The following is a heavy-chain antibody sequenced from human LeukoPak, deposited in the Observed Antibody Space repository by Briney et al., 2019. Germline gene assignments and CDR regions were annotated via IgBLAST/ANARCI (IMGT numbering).Heavy chain of an antibody. Sequence: GGSLRLSCAASGFTFSSYGMHWVRQAPGKGLEWVSYISSSGSTIYYADSVKGRVTISRDNSKNTLYLQMNSLRPEDTAVYYCAKDSVGGQNWFDPWGQGTLVTVSS. CDR3: AKDSVGGQNWFDP. V-gene: IGHV3-48*01. J-gene: IGHJ5*02. D-gene: IGHD2-15*01. CDR1: GFTFSSYG. CDR2: ISSSGSTI.